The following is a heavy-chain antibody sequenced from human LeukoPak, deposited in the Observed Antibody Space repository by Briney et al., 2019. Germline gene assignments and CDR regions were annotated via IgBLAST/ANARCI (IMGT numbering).Heavy chain of an antibody. CDR1: GFTFSSYA. CDR3: TKSHGYTSGWYGGY. D-gene: IGHD6-19*01. J-gene: IGHJ4*02. CDR2: ISGSGGST. Sequence: GGSLRLSCAASGFTFSSYAVNWVRQAPGKELEWVSGISGSGGSTYYADSVKGRFTISRDNSKNTLYLQMNSLRAEDTAVYYCTKSHGYTSGWYGGYWGQGTLVTVSS. V-gene: IGHV3-23*01.